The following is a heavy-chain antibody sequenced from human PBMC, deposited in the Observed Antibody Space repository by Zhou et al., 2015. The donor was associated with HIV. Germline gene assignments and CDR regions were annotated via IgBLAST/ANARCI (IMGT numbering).Heavy chain of an antibody. CDR1: GFTFSDYY. D-gene: IGHD3-3*01. V-gene: IGHV3-11*04. Sequence: QVQLVESGGNLVKPGGSLRLSCAASGFTFSDYYMTWIRQAPGKGLEWISHISGSGTTKSYADSLKGRFTISRDNAKNSLYLQMNSLRAGDTAVYYCARLRITIFGVIKDSSSYYMDVVGHEGPRSLSP. CDR3: ARLRITIFGVIKDSSSYYMDV. CDR2: ISGSGTTK. J-gene: IGHJ6*03.